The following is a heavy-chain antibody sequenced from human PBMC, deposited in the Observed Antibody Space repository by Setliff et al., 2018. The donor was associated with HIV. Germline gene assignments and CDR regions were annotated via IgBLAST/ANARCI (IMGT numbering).Heavy chain of an antibody. Sequence: GGSLRLSCAVSGFTFSTYAMSWVRQAPGKGLEWVSTISAGGGSTYYADSVKGRFTISRDNSKNTLYLQMNSLRSEDTAVYYCAKDHATSSWFTALLDYWGQGALVTVSS. D-gene: IGHD6-13*01. CDR3: AKDHATSSWFTALLDY. V-gene: IGHV3-23*01. J-gene: IGHJ4*02. CDR2: ISAGGGST. CDR1: GFTFSTYA.